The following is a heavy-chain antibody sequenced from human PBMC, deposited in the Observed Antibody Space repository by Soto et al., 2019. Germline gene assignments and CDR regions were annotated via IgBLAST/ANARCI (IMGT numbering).Heavy chain of an antibody. D-gene: IGHD3-22*01. V-gene: IGHV3-23*01. CDR3: ATRDSSGHYYCWVH. J-gene: IGHJ4*02. Sequence: HPGGSLRLSCSASGFTLSSYAMSWVRQAPGKGLEWVSAISGSGGGTYYADSVKGRFTISRDNSKNTLYLQMNSLRAEDTAVYYCATRDSSGHYYCWVHWGQGTLVTVSS. CDR1: GFTLSSYA. CDR2: ISGSGGGT.